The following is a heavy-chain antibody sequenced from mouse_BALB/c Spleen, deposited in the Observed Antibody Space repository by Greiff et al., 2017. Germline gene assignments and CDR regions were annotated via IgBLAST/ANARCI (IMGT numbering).Heavy chain of an antibody. V-gene: IGHV3-8*02. D-gene: IGHD2-4*01. CDR1: GDSITSGY. Sequence: EVKLVESGPSLVKPSQTLSLTCSVTGDSITSGYWNWIRKFPGNKLEYMGYISYSGSTYYNPSLKSRISITRDTSKNQYYLQLNSVTTEDTATYYCASFYDYESWFAYWGQGTLVTVSA. J-gene: IGHJ3*01. CDR2: ISYSGST. CDR3: ASFYDYESWFAY.